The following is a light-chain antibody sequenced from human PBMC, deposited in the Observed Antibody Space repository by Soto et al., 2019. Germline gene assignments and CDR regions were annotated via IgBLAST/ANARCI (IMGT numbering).Light chain of an antibody. V-gene: IGKV1-33*01. CDR3: QQYDYLPLT. CDR2: DAS. CDR1: QGISSY. J-gene: IGKJ4*01. Sequence: DIQLTQSPSFLSASVGDRVTITCRASQGISSYLAWYQQKPGKAPKLLIYDASNLETGVPSRFSGSGSGTDFTFTISSLQPEDIATYYCQQYDYLPLTFGGGTKVDIK.